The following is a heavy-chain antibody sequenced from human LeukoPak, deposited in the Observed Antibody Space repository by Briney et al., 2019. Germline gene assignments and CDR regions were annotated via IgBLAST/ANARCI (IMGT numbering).Heavy chain of an antibody. J-gene: IGHJ2*01. V-gene: IGHV3-11*05. D-gene: IGHD3-22*01. CDR1: GFTLSNAW. Sequence: GGSLTLSCAASGFTLSNAWMSWVRQAPGKGLEWVSYISSSSSYTNYADSVKGRFTISRDNAKNSLYLQMNSLRAEDTAVYYCARDGYYYYDRGYFDLWGRGTVVTVSS. CDR2: ISSSSSYT. CDR3: ARDGYYYYDRGYFDL.